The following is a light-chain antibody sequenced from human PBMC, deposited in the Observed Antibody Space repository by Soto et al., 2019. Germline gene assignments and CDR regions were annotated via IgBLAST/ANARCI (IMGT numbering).Light chain of an antibody. CDR3: SSYTSGSTLVV. J-gene: IGLJ2*01. Sequence: QSALTQPAPVSGSPGQSITISCTGTSSDVGGYNYVSWYQQHPGKAPKLMIYEVSNRPSEVSNRFSGSRSSNTASLTISVLEAEDERNYYCSSYTSGSTLVVFGGGTKVNVL. CDR1: SSDVGGYNY. CDR2: EVS. V-gene: IGLV2-14*01.